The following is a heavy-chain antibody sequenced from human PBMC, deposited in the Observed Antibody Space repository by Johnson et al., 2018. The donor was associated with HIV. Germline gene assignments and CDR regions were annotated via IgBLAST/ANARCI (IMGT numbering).Heavy chain of an antibody. Sequence: QMQLVESGGGVVQPGRSLRLSCTSALSFSGYAMHWVRQAPGKGLEWVAVVSYDSSNKYYADSVKGRFTISRDNSKNTVFLQMDSLRGEDTAVYYCARDPGNGGRPFDAFDVWSQGTMVTVSS. D-gene: IGHD4-23*01. V-gene: IGHV3-30*04. CDR2: VSYDSSNK. CDR3: ARDPGNGGRPFDAFDV. CDR1: ALSFSGYA. J-gene: IGHJ3*01.